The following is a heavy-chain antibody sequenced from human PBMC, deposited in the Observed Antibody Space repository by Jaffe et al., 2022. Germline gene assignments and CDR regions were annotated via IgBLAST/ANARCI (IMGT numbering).Heavy chain of an antibody. CDR1: GFTFSSYG. Sequence: QVQLVESGGGVVQPGGSLRLSCAASGFTFSSYGMHWVRQAPGKGLEWVAFIRYDGSNKYYADSVKGRFTISRDNSKNTLYLQMNSLRAEDTAVYYCAKDSSDYDFWSGYPQDGGRIDYWGQGTLVTVSS. V-gene: IGHV3-30*02. J-gene: IGHJ4*02. CDR3: AKDSSDYDFWSGYPQDGGRIDY. D-gene: IGHD3-3*01. CDR2: IRYDGSNK.